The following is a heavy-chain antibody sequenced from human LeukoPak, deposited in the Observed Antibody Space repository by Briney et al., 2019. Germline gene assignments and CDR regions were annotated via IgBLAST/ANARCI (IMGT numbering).Heavy chain of an antibody. CDR3: ARDASGDGYNLGY. D-gene: IGHD5-24*01. CDR2: IYYSGST. J-gene: IGHJ4*02. Sequence: SETLSLTCAVYGGSFSSYYWSWIRQPPGKGLEWIGYIYYSGSTNYNPSLKSRVTISVDTSKNQFSLKLSSVTAADTAVYYCARDASGDGYNLGYWGQGTLVTVSS. CDR1: GGSFSSYY. V-gene: IGHV4-59*01.